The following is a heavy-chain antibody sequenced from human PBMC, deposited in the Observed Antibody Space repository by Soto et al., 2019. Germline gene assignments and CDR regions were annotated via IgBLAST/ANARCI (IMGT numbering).Heavy chain of an antibody. CDR2: IKSKTDGGTT. D-gene: IGHD2-2*01. V-gene: IGHV3-15*01. Sequence: GGSLRLSCAASGFTFSNAWMSRVRQAPGKGLEWVGRIKSKTDGGTTDYAAPVKGRFTISRDGSKNTLYLQMNSLKTEDTAVYYCTTDRVVVVPAASVLGNYYYYYGMDVWGQGTTVTVSS. CDR3: TTDRVVVVPAASVLGNYYYYYGMDV. CDR1: GFTFSNAW. J-gene: IGHJ6*02.